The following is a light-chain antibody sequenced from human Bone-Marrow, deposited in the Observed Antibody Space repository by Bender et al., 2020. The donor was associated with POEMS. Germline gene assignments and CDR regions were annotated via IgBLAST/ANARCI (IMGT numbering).Light chain of an antibody. CDR1: SSDVGSYNF. J-gene: IGLJ3*02. CDR2: EAT. CDR3: CSYAGSSSWV. V-gene: IGLV2-23*01. Sequence: SPLTQPASVSGSPGQAITISCTGTSSDVGSYNFVSWYKQYPGKAPELMIFEATKRPSGVSNRVSGSKSGNTASLTISGLQAEDEADYYCCSYAGSSSWVFGGGTKVTVL.